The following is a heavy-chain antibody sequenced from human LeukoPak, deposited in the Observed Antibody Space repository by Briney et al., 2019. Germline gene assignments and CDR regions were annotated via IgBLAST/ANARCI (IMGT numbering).Heavy chain of an antibody. Sequence: ASVKVSCKASGYTFTGYYMHWVRQAPGQGLEWMGWINPNSGGTNYAQKFQGRVTMTRDTSISTAYMELSRLRSDDMAVYYCASGAYCSSTSCYTYYYGMDVWGQGTTVTVSS. CDR2: INPNSGGT. CDR3: ASGAYCSSTSCYTYYYGMDV. J-gene: IGHJ6*02. V-gene: IGHV1-2*02. D-gene: IGHD2-2*02. CDR1: GYTFTGYY.